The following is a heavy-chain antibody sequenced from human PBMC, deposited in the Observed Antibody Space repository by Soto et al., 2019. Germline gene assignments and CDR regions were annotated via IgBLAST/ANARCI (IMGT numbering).Heavy chain of an antibody. CDR2: INHSGST. Sequence: SETLSLTCAVYGGSFSGYYWSWIRQPPGKGLEWIGEINHSGSTNYNPSLKSRVTISVDTSKNQFSLKLSSVTAADTAVYYCASRPVRGVSRPGVTPTYYYYGMDLWGQGTTVTVSS. CDR1: GGSFSGYY. J-gene: IGHJ6*02. V-gene: IGHV4-34*01. CDR3: ASRPVRGVSRPGVTPTYYYYGMDL. D-gene: IGHD3-10*01.